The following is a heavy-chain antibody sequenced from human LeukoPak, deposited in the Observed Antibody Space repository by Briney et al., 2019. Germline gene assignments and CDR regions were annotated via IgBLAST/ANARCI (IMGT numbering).Heavy chain of an antibody. D-gene: IGHD3-10*01. CDR1: GFSFSDSN. V-gene: IGHV3-11*05. J-gene: IGHJ4*02. Sequence: GGSLGLSCAASGFSFSDSNMSWIRQAPGKGLEWVSYISGSGAHTNYADSVKGRFTISRDNAKNSLSLQMNSLRAEDTAVYYCVRGAPGSDSWGQGTLVTVSS. CDR3: VRGAPGSDS. CDR2: ISGSGAHT.